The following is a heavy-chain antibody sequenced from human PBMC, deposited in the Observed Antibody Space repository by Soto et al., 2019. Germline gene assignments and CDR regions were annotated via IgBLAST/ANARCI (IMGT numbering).Heavy chain of an antibody. Sequence: EVQLVESGGAMVHPGGSLRLSCVASGFKFDAYAIHWLRQVAGKGLEWVSAINWSGEMIAYADSVKGRSTISRDNAKNYVSLQINSLRPEHAALDYCARDRIGRFYAIDVLGQGTTVTVSS. CDR3: ARDRIGRFYAIDV. V-gene: IGHV3-9*01. J-gene: IGHJ6*02. CDR2: INWSGEMI. CDR1: GFKFDAYA. D-gene: IGHD2-15*01.